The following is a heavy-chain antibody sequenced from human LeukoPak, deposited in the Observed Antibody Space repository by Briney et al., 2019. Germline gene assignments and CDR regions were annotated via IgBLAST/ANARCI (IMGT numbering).Heavy chain of an antibody. J-gene: IGHJ4*02. V-gene: IGHV3-30-3*01. Sequence: GRSLRLSCAASGFTFSSYPMHWVRQAPGKGLEWVAVISYDGSEKHYAAPVKGRFIISRDNSKNTLYLQMNSLSAEDTAVYYCAREGSSGYYPYWGQGILVTVSS. CDR2: ISYDGSEK. CDR1: GFTFSSYP. D-gene: IGHD3-22*01. CDR3: AREGSSGYYPY.